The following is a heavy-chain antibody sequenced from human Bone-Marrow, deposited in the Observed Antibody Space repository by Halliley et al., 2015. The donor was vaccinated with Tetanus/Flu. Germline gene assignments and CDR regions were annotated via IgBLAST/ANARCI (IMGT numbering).Heavy chain of an antibody. CDR3: ARGLVVIIPSARKTCWFAP. J-gene: IGHJ5*02. V-gene: IGHV4-31*03. Sequence: TLSLTCTVSDISINTGDYYWSWFRQSPQKGLEWIGYIYYSGSTFYNPSLRSRVSISIDTSKNQFSLKVNSVTAADTAVYYCARGLVVIIPSARKTCWFAPWGPGTLVSVSS. CDR2: IYYSGST. D-gene: IGHD2-2*01. CDR1: DISINTGDYY.